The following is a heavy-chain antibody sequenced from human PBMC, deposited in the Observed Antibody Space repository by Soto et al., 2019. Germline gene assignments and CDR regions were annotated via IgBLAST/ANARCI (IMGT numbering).Heavy chain of an antibody. J-gene: IGHJ6*02. CDR1: GFTFSSYA. CDR3: AKWAPEDCPSGVCYGRSYYGLDV. CDR2: ISGSSDTT. Sequence: EVQLLESGGGLVQPGGSLRLSCAASGFTFSSYAMSWVRQAPGKGLEWVSGISGSSDTTYYADSVKGRFSISRDSSKNTLSLQMNSLGAEDTGVYYCAKWAPEDCPSGVCYGRSYYGLDVWGQGTTVTVSS. V-gene: IGHV3-23*01. D-gene: IGHD2-8*01.